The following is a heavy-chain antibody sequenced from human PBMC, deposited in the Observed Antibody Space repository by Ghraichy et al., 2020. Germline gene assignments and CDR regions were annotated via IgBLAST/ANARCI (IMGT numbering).Heavy chain of an antibody. V-gene: IGHV3-48*02. D-gene: IGHD3-3*01. CDR1: GFTFSSYS. CDR3: ARDDFWSGDYYYYYGMDV. Sequence: GGSLRLSCAASGFTFSSYSMNWVRQAPGKGLEWVSYISSSSSTIYYADSVKGRFTISRDNAKNSLYLQMNSLRDEDTAVYYCARDDFWSGDYYYYYGMDVWGQGTTVTVSS. CDR2: ISSSSSTI. J-gene: IGHJ6*02.